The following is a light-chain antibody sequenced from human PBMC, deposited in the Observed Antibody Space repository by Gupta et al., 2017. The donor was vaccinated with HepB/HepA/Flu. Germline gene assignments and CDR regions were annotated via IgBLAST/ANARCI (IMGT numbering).Light chain of an antibody. CDR1: QNLLYANNKDY. V-gene: IGKV4-1*01. CDR2: WAS. CDR3: QQEDNIPIT. Sequence: DIVMTHSPDSLAVSLGERATINCKSSQNLLYANNKDYLAWYQKKPGQPPKLLISWASTRESGVPDRFSGSGSRTDFTLTISGLQADDVAVYYCQQEDNIPITFGQGTQVEIK. J-gene: IGKJ5*01.